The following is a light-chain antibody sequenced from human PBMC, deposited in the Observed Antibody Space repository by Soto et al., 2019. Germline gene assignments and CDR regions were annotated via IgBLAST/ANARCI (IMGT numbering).Light chain of an antibody. V-gene: IGKV3-20*01. CDR1: PSVSRSY. CDR3: QQYGSSPLT. CDR2: GAS. Sequence: EIVLTQSPGTLSLSPGERATLSCRASPSVSRSYLAWYQQKPGQAPRLLIYGASSRATGIPDRFSGSGSGTDFTVTISRLEPEDFAVYYCQQYGSSPLTFGGGTKVEIK. J-gene: IGKJ4*01.